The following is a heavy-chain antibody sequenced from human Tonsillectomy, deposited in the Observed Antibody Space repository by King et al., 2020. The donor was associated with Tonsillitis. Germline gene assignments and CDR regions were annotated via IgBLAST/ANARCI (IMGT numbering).Heavy chain of an antibody. CDR1: GGTFSSYA. Sequence: VQLVESGAEVKKPGSSVKVSCKASGGTFSSYAISWVRQATGQGLEWMGRIIPILGIANYAQKFQGRVTITADKSTSTAYMELSSLRSEDTAVYYCAGVTCSGVSCGPIDYWGQGTLVTVSS. CDR2: IIPILGIA. D-gene: IGHD2-15*01. J-gene: IGHJ4*02. CDR3: AGVTCSGVSCGPIDY. V-gene: IGHV1-69*09.